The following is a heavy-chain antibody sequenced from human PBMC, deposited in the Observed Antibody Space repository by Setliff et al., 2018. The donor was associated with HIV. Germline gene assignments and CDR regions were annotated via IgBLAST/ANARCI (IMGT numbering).Heavy chain of an antibody. CDR3: ARGHYSSSSG. J-gene: IGHJ4*02. CDR1: GFTFDDYD. Sequence: QAGGSLRLSCAASGFTFDDYDMSWVRQAPGKGLEWVANIKHIKQDGSGKSSLDSVKGRSTISRDNAKTSLFLQVNSLRDEDTAVFSCARGHYSSSSGWGQGTLVTVSS. D-gene: IGHD6-6*01. CDR2: IKHIKQDGSGK. V-gene: IGHV3-7*01.